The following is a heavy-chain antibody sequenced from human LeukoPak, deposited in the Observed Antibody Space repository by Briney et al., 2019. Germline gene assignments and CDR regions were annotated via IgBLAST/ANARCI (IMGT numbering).Heavy chain of an antibody. V-gene: IGHV3-43*02. J-gene: IGHJ4*02. CDR2: ISGDGGST. CDR3: AKDMGSSGYYVDY. Sequence: PGGSLRLSCAASGFTFDDYATHWVRQAPGKGLEWVSLISGDGGSTYDADSVKGRFTISRDNSKNSLYLQMKSLRTEDTALYYCAKDMGSSGYYVDYWGQGTLVTVSS. D-gene: IGHD3-22*01. CDR1: GFTFDDYA.